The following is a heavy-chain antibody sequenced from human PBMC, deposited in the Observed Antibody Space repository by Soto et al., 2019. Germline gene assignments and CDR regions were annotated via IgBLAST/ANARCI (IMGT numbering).Heavy chain of an antibody. CDR3: AKASSGVFLVQTVFLQE. D-gene: IGHD3-3*01. J-gene: IGHJ4*02. Sequence: EVQVLESGGGLVQPGGSLRLSCAASGFSFSPYAMSWVRQAPGKGLEWVSVVSGSGGSTYYADSVKGRFTISRDNSKNTLYLQMDSLRTDDTAVYYCAKASSGVFLVQTVFLQEWGQGTLVTVSS. V-gene: IGHV3-23*01. CDR1: GFSFSPYA. CDR2: VSGSGGST.